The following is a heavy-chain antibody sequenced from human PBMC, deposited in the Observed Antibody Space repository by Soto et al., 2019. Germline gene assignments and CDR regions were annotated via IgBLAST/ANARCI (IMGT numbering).Heavy chain of an antibody. J-gene: IGHJ4*02. CDR1: GFTFDDYT. CDR2: ISWNGGST. D-gene: IGHD1-1*01. CDR3: AKDREDTTLAFEY. Sequence: GGSLRLSCAASGFTFDDYTMHWVRQAPGKGLEWVSLISWNGGSTYYADSVKGRFTISRDNSKNSLYLQMNSLRTEDTASYYCAKDREDTTLAFEYWGQGT. V-gene: IGHV3-43*01.